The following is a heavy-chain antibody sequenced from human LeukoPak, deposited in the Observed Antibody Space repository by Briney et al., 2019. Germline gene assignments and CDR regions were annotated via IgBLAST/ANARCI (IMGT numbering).Heavy chain of an antibody. D-gene: IGHD2-2*01. CDR2: INPNSGGT. CDR3: ASSIVYCSSTSCYFN. V-gene: IGHV1-2*02. CDR1: VNTFSSYT. Sequence: ASVKVSCKTSVNTFSSYTITWVRQAPGQALEWMGWINPNSGGTNYAQKFQGRVTMTRDTSISTAHMELSRLRSDDTAVYYCASSIVYCSSTSCYFNWGQGTLVTVSS. J-gene: IGHJ4*02.